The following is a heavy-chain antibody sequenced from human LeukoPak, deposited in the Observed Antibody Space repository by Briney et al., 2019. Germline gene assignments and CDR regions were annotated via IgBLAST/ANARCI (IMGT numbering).Heavy chain of an antibody. J-gene: IGHJ4*02. D-gene: IGHD5-24*01. V-gene: IGHV5-51*01. CDR2: IYPGDSDT. CDR1: GYSFTTHW. Sequence: GESLKISCKASGYSFTTHWIGWVRQMPGKGLEWMGIIYPGDSDTRYSPSFQGQVTISADKSISTAYLQWSSLKASDTAMYYCARHGVLEMATIDYWGQGTLVTVSS. CDR3: ARHGVLEMATIDY.